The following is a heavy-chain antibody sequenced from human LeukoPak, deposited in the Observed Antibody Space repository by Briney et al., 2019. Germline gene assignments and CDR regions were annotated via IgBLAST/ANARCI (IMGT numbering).Heavy chain of an antibody. V-gene: IGHV3-30-3*01. Sequence: PGGSLRLSCAASGFMFNDYTMHWVRQAPGKGLEWVAVIAYDGSNKYYADSVKGRFTISRDNALNSLYLQMNSLRAEDTAIYYCARSIPYGTTWYGRSDYWGQGTLVTVSS. CDR3: ARSIPYGTTWYGRSDY. CDR2: IAYDGSNK. D-gene: IGHD6-13*01. J-gene: IGHJ4*02. CDR1: GFMFNDYT.